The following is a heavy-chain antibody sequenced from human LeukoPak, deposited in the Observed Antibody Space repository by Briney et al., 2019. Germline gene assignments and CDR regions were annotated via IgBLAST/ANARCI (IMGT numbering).Heavy chain of an antibody. D-gene: IGHD3-22*01. CDR2: MNPNSGNT. Sequence: ASVKVSCKASGYTFTSYDINWVRQATGQGLGWMGWMNPNSGNTGYAQKFQGRVTMTRNTSISTAYMELSSLRSEDTAVYYCARGGEYYYESSGYYWFDPWGQGTLVTVSS. CDR1: GYTFTSYD. V-gene: IGHV1-8*01. CDR3: ARGGEYYYESSGYYWFDP. J-gene: IGHJ5*02.